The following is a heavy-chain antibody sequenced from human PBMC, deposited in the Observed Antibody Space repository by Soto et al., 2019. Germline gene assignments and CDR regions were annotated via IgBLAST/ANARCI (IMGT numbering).Heavy chain of an antibody. CDR1: GYSFTSYW. CDR3: ARHGCTNGVCYYYYGMDV. CDR2: IYPGDSDT. Sequence: GESLKISCKGSGYSFTSYWIGWVRQMPGKGLEWMGIIYPGDSDTRYSPSFQGQVTISADKSISTAYLQWSSLKASDTAMYYCARHGCTNGVCYYYYGMDVWGQGTTVTVSS. J-gene: IGHJ6*02. V-gene: IGHV5-51*01. D-gene: IGHD2-8*01.